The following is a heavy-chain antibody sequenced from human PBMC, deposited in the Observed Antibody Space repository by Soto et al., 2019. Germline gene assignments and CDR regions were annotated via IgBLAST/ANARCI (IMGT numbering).Heavy chain of an antibody. CDR2: ISSDGDRS. V-gene: IGHV3-30*15. J-gene: IGHJ4*02. Sequence: QVLLEESGGGGVQPGTSLRLSCVASGFTFSSYAMHWVRQSPGKGLEWFSLISSDGDRSCYADSVKGRFTISRDNFRDTLYLEMGGLRPEDTALYYCERNRLAAETYYYDYWGRGTQVTGSS. CDR1: GFTFSSYA. D-gene: IGHD6-13*01. CDR3: ERNRLAAETYYYDY.